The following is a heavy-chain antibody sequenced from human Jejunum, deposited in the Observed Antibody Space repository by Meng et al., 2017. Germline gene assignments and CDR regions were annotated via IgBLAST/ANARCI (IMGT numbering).Heavy chain of an antibody. CDR2: IYHTGSP. V-gene: IGHV4-30-2*01. CDR1: GGSINSDGYT. J-gene: IGHJ4*02. CDR3: ARMDSAFHYFDY. D-gene: IGHD2-2*03. Sequence: QLQLQQSGSGLVKPSQTLSLTCAVSGGSINSDGYTWSWIRQPPGKGPEWIGYIYHTGSPYYNPSLKSRLTISVDRSENQFSLKLSSVTAADTAVYYCARMDSAFHYFDYWGQGTLVTVSS.